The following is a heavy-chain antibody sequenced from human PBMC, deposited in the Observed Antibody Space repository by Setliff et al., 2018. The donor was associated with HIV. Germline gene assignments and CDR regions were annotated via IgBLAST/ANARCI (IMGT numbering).Heavy chain of an antibody. CDR2: IIPSFDIT. CDR1: GGTFNTYD. V-gene: IGHV1-69*10. J-gene: IGHJ6*03. Sequence: SVKVSCKASGGTFNTYDISWVRQAPGQGLEWMGGIIPSFDITNYAQKFRGRVTITADKSTSTAHMELSSLRSEDTAVYYCARALTSGGFYYYYMDVWGKGTTVTVSS. CDR3: ARALTSGGFYYYYMDV. D-gene: IGHD3-9*01.